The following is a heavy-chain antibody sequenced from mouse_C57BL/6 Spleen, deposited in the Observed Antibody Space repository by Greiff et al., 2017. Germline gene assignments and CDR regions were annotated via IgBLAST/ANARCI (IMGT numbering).Heavy chain of an antibody. V-gene: IGHV5-4*01. CDR1: GFTFSSYA. CDR3: AREADSSGYEAYFDY. J-gene: IGHJ2*01. CDR2: ISDGGSYT. Sequence: DVKLVESGGGLVKPGGSLKLSCAASGFTFSSYAMSWVRQTPEKRLEWVATISDGGSYTYYPDNVKGRFTISRDNAKNNLYLQMSHLKSEDTAMYYCAREADSSGYEAYFDYWGQGTTLTVSS. D-gene: IGHD3-2*02.